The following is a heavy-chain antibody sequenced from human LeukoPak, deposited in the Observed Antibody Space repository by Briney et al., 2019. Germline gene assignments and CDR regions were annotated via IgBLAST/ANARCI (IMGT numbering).Heavy chain of an antibody. CDR1: GFTFSDAW. V-gene: IGHV3-15*01. CDR3: TTATMFRGVSDY. CDR2: IKSKTDGAAT. Sequence: GGSLRLSCADSGFTFSDAWMSWVRQAPGRGLEWVGRIKSKTDGAATDYAAPVKGRFTISRDDSKNTLFLQMNSLRTEDTAVYYCTTATMFRGVSDYWGQGTLVTVSS. J-gene: IGHJ4*02. D-gene: IGHD3-10*01.